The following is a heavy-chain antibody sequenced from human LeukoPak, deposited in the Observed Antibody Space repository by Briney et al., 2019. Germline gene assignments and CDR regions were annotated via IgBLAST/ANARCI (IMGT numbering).Heavy chain of an antibody. V-gene: IGHV4-4*07. CDR2: IYTSGST. CDR3: ARESYSSSYLFDF. J-gene: IGHJ4*02. CDR1: GGSISSYY. D-gene: IGHD6-6*01. Sequence: SETLSLTCTVSGGSISSYYWSWIRQPAGKGLEWIGRIYTSGSTNYYPSLKSRVTMSVDTSKNQISLKVNSVTAADTAVYYCARESYSSSYLFDFWGQGTLVTVSS.